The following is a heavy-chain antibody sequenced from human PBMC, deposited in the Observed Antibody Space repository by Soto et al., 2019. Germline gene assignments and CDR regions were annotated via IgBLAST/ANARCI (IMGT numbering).Heavy chain of an antibody. CDR1: GGSIYTYY. V-gene: IGHV4-59*01. D-gene: IGHD6-13*01. J-gene: IGHJ4*02. Sequence: PSETLSLTCNVSGGSIYTYYWNWIRQSPGKGLEWIGYVYNSGSTNYNPSLKSRVTISEDTSKSQFSLKVNSMTAADTAVYYCARYRREAVAGYTLDNWGQGILVTVSS. CDR3: ARYRREAVAGYTLDN. CDR2: VYNSGST.